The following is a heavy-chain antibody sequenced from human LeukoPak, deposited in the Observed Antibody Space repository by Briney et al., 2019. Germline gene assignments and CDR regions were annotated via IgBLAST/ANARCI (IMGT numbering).Heavy chain of an antibody. V-gene: IGHV3-48*04. CDR1: GFSFSTYS. CDR2: ITSSSSTI. CDR3: AMGIGQPTLRGATWYPDY. Sequence: PGGSLRLSCAASGFSFSTYSMNWVRQAPGKGPEWIAYITSSSSTIYYADSVKGRFTISRDNAKNSLYLQMNSLRAEDTAVYYCAMGIGQPTLRGATWYPDYWGQGTLVTVSS. J-gene: IGHJ4*02. D-gene: IGHD1-26*01.